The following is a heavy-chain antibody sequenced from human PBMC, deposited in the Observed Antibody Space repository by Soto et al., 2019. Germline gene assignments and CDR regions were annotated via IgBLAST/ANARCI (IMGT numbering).Heavy chain of an antibody. CDR3: ARNRTGYNRAALYFDY. Sequence: SETLSLTFAVYGGSFSGYYWSWIRQPPGKGLEWIGEINHSGSTNYNPSLKSRVTISVDTSKNQFSLKLSSVTAADTAVYYCARNRTGYNRAALYFDYWGQGTLVTVSS. D-gene: IGHD5-12*01. CDR1: GGSFSGYY. CDR2: INHSGST. J-gene: IGHJ4*02. V-gene: IGHV4-34*01.